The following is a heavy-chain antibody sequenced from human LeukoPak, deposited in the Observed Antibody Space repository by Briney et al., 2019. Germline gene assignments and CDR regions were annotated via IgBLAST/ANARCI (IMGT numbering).Heavy chain of an antibody. J-gene: IGHJ4*02. CDR1: GGTFSSYA. V-gene: IGHV1-69*05. Sequence: SVKVSCKASGGTFSSYAISWVRQAPGQGLEWMGRIIPIFGTANYAQKFQGRVTITTDESTSTAYMELSSLRSEDTAVYYCARFHHYYGSGSFDYWGQGTLVTVTS. CDR2: IIPIFGTA. D-gene: IGHD3-10*01. CDR3: ARFHHYYGSGSFDY.